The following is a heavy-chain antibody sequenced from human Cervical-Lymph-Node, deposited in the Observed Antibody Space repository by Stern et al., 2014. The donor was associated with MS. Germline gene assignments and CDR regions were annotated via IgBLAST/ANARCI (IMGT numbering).Heavy chain of an antibody. Sequence: VQLLQSGGGVVQPGRSLRLSCAASGFTFSSSGMPWVRKAPSTGLERLAIIYYDGSNRYYEDSVKSRITITRTNTNTNKQLAINSLRAEDTAVYYCAREGGNTAEYFQHWGQGTLVTVSS. D-gene: IGHD4-23*01. CDR1: GFTFSSSG. CDR2: IYYDGSNR. J-gene: IGHJ1*01. CDR3: AREGGNTAEYFQH. V-gene: IGHV3-33*01.